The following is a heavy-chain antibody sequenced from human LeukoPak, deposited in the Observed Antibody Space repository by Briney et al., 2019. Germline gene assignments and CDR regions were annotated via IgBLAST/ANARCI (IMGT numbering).Heavy chain of an antibody. CDR1: GFTFSNAW. CDR3: TTPYSSSWYGGDY. J-gene: IGHJ4*02. Sequence: PGGSLRLSCAASGFTFSNAWMSWVRQAPGKGLEWVGRIKSKTDGGTTGYAAPVKGRFTISRDDSKNTLYLQMNSLKTEDTAVYYCTTPYSSSWYGGDYWGQGTLVTVSS. V-gene: IGHV3-15*01. D-gene: IGHD6-13*01. CDR2: IKSKTDGGTT.